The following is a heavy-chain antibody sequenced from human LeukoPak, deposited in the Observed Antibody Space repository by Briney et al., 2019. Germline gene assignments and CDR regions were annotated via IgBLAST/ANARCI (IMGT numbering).Heavy chain of an antibody. CDR2: IYYSGST. D-gene: IGHD2-2*02. CDR1: GGSISSSSYY. CDR3: ARGSVGYQLLYAHFDY. V-gene: IGHV4-39*07. Sequence: SETLSLTCTVSGGSISSSSYYWGWIRQPPGKGLEWIGSIYYSGSTYYNPSLKSRVTISVDTSKNQFSLKLSSVTAADTAVYYCARGSVGYQLLYAHFDYWGQGTLVTVSS. J-gene: IGHJ4*02.